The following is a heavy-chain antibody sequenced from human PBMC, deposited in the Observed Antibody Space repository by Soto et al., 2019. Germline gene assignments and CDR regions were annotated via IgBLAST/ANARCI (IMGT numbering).Heavy chain of an antibody. CDR2: IIPIFGTA. D-gene: IGHD2-15*01. V-gene: IGHV1-69*01. J-gene: IGHJ5*02. CDR1: GGTFSSYA. Sequence: QVQLVQSGAEVKKPGSSVEVSCKSSGGTFSSYAISWVRQAPVQWLEWMGGIIPIFGTANYAQKFQGRVTINAYPATSTAYMELSRLRSEDTAVYYCARELGYCSGGSCSLGWSDPWGQGPLPSVSS. CDR3: ARELGYCSGGSCSLGWSDP.